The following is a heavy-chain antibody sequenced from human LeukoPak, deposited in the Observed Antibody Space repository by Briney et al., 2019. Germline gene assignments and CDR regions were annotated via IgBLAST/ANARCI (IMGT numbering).Heavy chain of an antibody. CDR2: IYTSGST. D-gene: IGHD6-19*01. CDR1: GGSISSYY. J-gene: IGHJ3*02. CDR3: ARGYSSGWTGAFDI. V-gene: IGHV4-4*07. Sequence: SETLSLTCTVSGGSISSYYWSWIRQPAGKGLEWIGRIYTSGSTNYDPSLKSRVTMSVDTSKNQFSLKLSSVTAADTAVYYCARGYSSGWTGAFDIWGQGTMVTVSS.